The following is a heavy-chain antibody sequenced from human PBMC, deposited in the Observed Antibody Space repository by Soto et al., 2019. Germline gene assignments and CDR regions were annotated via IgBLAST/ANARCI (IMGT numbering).Heavy chain of an antibody. Sequence: PSETLSLTCTVSGGSISSGGYYWSWIRQHPGKGLEWIGYIYYSGSTYYNPSLKSRVTISVDTSKNQFSLKLSSVTAADTAVYYCARDPLTGAGNWFDPWGQGTLVTVSS. CDR2: IYYSGST. CDR3: ARDPLTGAGNWFDP. V-gene: IGHV4-31*03. J-gene: IGHJ5*02. CDR1: GGSISSGGYY. D-gene: IGHD3-10*01.